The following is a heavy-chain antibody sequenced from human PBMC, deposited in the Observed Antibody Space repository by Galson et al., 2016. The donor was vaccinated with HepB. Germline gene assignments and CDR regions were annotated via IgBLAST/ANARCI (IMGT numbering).Heavy chain of an antibody. CDR2: INRRGST. J-gene: IGHJ4*01. V-gene: IGHV4-34*01. CDR3: ARGPLSGSHDFDY. D-gene: IGHD1-26*01. Sequence: SETLSLTCAVSDESFSEYYWSWIRQPPGKGLEWIGQINRRGSTIYRSSLKSRVTISIDTSKNQISLKVNSVTAADTAVYYCARGPLSGSHDFDYWGQGTLVTVSS. CDR1: DESFSEYY.